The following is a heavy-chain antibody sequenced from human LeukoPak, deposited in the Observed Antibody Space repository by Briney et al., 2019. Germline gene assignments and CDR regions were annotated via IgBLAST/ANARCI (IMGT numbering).Heavy chain of an antibody. CDR1: GFIFSSYG. D-gene: IGHD6-13*01. CDR2: IRYDGSKK. V-gene: IGHV3-30*02. J-gene: IGHJ4*02. CDR3: AKDRGSRWYYFDY. Sequence: PGGSLRLSCAASGFIFSSYGMHWVRQAPGKGLEWVAFIRYDGSKKYYADSVKGRFTISRDNSKNTLYLQMNSLRAEDTAVYYCAKDRGSRWYYFDYWGQGTLVTVSS.